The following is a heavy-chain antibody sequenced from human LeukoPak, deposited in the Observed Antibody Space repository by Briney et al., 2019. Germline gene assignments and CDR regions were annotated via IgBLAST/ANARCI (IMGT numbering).Heavy chain of an antibody. D-gene: IGHD2-21*02. V-gene: IGHV6-1*01. CDR2: TYYRSKWYN. Sequence: SQTLSLTCAISGDSVSSNSAAWNWIRQSPSRGLEWLGRTYYRSKWYNDYAVSVKSRITINPDTSKNQFSLQLNSVTPEDTAVYYCARDLNCGVTAHTRVYYYYGMDVWGQGTTVTVSS. J-gene: IGHJ6*02. CDR1: GDSVSSNSAA. CDR3: ARDLNCGVTAHTRVYYYYGMDV.